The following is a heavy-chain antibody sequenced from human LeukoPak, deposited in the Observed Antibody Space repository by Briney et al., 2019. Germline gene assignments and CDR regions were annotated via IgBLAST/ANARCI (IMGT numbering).Heavy chain of an antibody. D-gene: IGHD6-19*01. Sequence: PGGSLRLSCAASGFTFSSYAMHWVRQAPGKGLEWVAVISYDGSNKYYADSVKGRFTISRDNSKNTLYLQMNSLRAEDTAVYYCARDSLGVINSSGPRYYYYGMDVWGQGTTVTVSS. V-gene: IGHV3-30-3*01. CDR1: GFTFSSYA. CDR3: ARDSLGVINSSGPRYYYYGMDV. J-gene: IGHJ6*02. CDR2: ISYDGSNK.